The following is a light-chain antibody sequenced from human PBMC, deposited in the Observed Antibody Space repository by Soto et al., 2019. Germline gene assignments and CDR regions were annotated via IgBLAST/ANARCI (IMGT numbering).Light chain of an antibody. CDR1: QSISSY. J-gene: IGKJ1*01. CDR2: AAS. CDR3: QQSYSTPPST. Sequence: DIQMTQSPSSLSASVGDRVTITCRASQSISSYLNWYQQKPVKAPKLLIYAASSLQSGVPSRFSGSGSGTAVTLTISSLQHEDFATYYCQQSYSTPPSTFGQGTKVEIK. V-gene: IGKV1-39*01.